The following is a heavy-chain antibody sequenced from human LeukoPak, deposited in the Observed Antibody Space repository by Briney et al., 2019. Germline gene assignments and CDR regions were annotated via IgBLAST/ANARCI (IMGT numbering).Heavy chain of an antibody. D-gene: IGHD3-10*01. CDR3: ARAEVIMVRGVLSPPYNWFDP. V-gene: IGHV5-51*01. J-gene: IGHJ5*02. Sequence: GASLQISCKGSGYSFTSYWIGGGRQLPGKGLEGMGIIYPGDSDTKYSPSLQGQVTISADKSISTAYLQWNSLKASDTAMYYCARAEVIMVRGVLSPPYNWFDPWGQGTLVTVSS. CDR1: GYSFTSYW. CDR2: IYPGDSDT.